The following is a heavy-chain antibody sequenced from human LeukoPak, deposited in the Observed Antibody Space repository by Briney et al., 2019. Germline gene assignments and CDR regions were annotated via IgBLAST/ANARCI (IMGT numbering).Heavy chain of an antibody. J-gene: IGHJ5*02. Sequence: SETLSLTCSVYGCSLSSSIYYWGWIRQPPGKGLEWIGSIYYSGSTYYNPSLKSRVTISVDMSKNQFSLKLSSVTAADTAMYYCARHTAMPNNWFDPWGQGTLVTVSS. D-gene: IGHD2-2*01. CDR3: ARHTAMPNNWFDP. CDR2: IYYSGST. CDR1: GCSLSSSIYY. V-gene: IGHV4-39*01.